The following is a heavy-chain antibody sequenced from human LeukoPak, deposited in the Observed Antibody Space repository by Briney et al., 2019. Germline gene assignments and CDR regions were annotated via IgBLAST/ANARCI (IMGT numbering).Heavy chain of an antibody. CDR3: ARATSNSYNWFDP. D-gene: IGHD6-6*01. J-gene: IGHJ5*02. CDR1: GGSISSGDYY. V-gene: IGHV4-30-4*08. CDR2: IYYSGST. Sequence: SQTLSLTCTVSGGSISSGDYYWSWIRRPPGKGLEWIGYIYYSGSTYYNPSLKSRVTISVDTSKNQFSLKLSSVTAADTAVYYCARATSNSYNWFDPWGQGTLVTVSS.